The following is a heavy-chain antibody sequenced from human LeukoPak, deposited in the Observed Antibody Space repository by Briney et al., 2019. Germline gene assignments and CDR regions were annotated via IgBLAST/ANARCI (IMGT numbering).Heavy chain of an antibody. J-gene: IGHJ3*02. V-gene: IGHV3-7*01. D-gene: IGHD3-3*01. CDR1: GFTFSSYW. Sequence: GGSLRLSCAASGFTFSSYWMSWVRQAPGKGLEWVANIKQDGSEKDYVDSVKGRFTISRDNAKNSLSLQMNSLRAEDTAAYYCARGDFWSGYYAFDIWGQGTMVTVSS. CDR2: IKQDGSEK. CDR3: ARGDFWSGYYAFDI.